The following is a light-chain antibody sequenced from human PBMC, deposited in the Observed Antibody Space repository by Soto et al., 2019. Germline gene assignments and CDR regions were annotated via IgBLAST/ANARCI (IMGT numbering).Light chain of an antibody. CDR3: QQYNGWPPL. CDR2: GAS. J-gene: IGKJ3*01. CDR1: QSLSTN. Sequence: ERVMTQSPATLSVSPGERATLSCRASQSLSTNLAWYQQKPGQAPRLLIYGASTRATGIAARFSGSGSGTEFTLTISSLQSEDFAVYYCQQYNGWPPLFGPGTKVDIK. V-gene: IGKV3-15*01.